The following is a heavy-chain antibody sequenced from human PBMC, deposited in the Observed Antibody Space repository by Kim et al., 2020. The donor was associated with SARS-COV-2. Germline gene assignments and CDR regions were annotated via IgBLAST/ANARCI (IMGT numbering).Heavy chain of an antibody. J-gene: IGHJ4*02. D-gene: IGHD4-17*01. CDR2: T. Sequence: TFYTDSVKGRLTVARDNSKNTLYLQRNTLRVEDTAVYYCAKDHLREEGDSRGQGTLVTVSS. CDR3: AKDHLREEGDS. V-gene: IGHV3-23*03.